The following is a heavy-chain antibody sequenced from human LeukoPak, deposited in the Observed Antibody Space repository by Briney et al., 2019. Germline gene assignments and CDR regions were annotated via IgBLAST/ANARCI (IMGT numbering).Heavy chain of an antibody. Sequence: GASVKVSCKASGGTFSSYAISWVRQAPGQGLEWMGRIIPILGIANYAQKFQGRVTITTDESTSTAYMELSSLRSDDTAFYYCARDGHYGGIVLMVYPMDYWGQGTLVTVSS. CDR1: GGTFSSYA. CDR2: IIPILGIA. D-gene: IGHD2-8*01. J-gene: IGHJ4*02. CDR3: ARDGHYGGIVLMVYPMDY. V-gene: IGHV1-69*04.